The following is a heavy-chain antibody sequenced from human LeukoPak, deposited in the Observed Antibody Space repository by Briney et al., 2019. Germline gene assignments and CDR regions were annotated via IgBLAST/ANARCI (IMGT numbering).Heavy chain of an antibody. CDR2: INTNTGNP. CDR1: GYTFTSYA. V-gene: IGHV7-4-1*02. J-gene: IGHJ3*02. CDR3: ARDRNTAMARADAFDI. Sequence: ASVKVSCKASGYTFTSYAMNWVRQAPGQGLEWMGWINTNTGNPTYAQGFTGRFVFSLDTSVSTAYLQISSLKAEDTAVYYCARDRNTAMARADAFDIWGQGTMVTVSS. D-gene: IGHD5-18*01.